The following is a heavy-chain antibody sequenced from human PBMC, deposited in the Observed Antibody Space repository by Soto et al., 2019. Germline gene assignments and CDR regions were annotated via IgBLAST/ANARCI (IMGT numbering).Heavy chain of an antibody. CDR3: ARGGSWNYVYGMDV. Sequence: QVQLVQSGAAVKKPGASVKVSCKASGYTFTSYGISWVRQAPGQGLEWVGWISAYYGITNDAQKLQGRVTMTTDTYTSTAYMELRSLRSDDTAVYYCARGGSWNYVYGMDVWGQGTTVTVSS. D-gene: IGHD1-7*01. CDR1: GYTFTSYG. V-gene: IGHV1-18*01. CDR2: ISAYYGIT. J-gene: IGHJ6*02.